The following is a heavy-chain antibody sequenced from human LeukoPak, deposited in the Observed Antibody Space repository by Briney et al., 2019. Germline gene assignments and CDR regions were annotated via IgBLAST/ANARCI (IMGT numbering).Heavy chain of an antibody. Sequence: SVKVSCKASGGTFSSYAISWVRQAPGQGLEWMGGIIPIFGTANYAQKFQGRVTITAEESTSTAYMELSSLGSEDTAVYYCARSYSSSWPGLDYWGQGTLVTVSS. V-gene: IGHV1-69*13. D-gene: IGHD6-13*01. J-gene: IGHJ4*02. CDR3: ARSYSSSWPGLDY. CDR2: IIPIFGTA. CDR1: GGTFSSYA.